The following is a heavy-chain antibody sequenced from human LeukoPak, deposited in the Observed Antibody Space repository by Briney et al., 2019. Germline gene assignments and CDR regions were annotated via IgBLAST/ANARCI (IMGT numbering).Heavy chain of an antibody. V-gene: IGHV4-31*03. D-gene: IGHD3-22*01. CDR2: IYYSGST. Sequence: PSETLSLTCTVSGGSISSGGYYWSWIRQHPGKGLEWIGYIYYSGSTYYNPSLKSRVTISVDTSKNQFSLKMSSVTAADTAVYYCARVPDYYDSTRAFDIWGQGTRVTVSS. J-gene: IGHJ3*02. CDR1: GGSISSGGYY. CDR3: ARVPDYYDSTRAFDI.